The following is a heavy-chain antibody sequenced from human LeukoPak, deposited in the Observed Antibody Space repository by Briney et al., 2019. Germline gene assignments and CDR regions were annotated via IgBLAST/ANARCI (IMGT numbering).Heavy chain of an antibody. Sequence: SETLSLTCTVSGDSLSSRYWSWIRQPPGKGLEWFGYIYGSGSTHYDPSLMSRVTISEDTSKNQFSLKLTSVTAADTAVYYCARNVGWYSHDSWGQGTLVTVSS. CDR3: ARNVGWYSHDS. CDR1: GDSLSSRY. CDR2: IYGSGST. J-gene: IGHJ4*02. V-gene: IGHV4-59*08. D-gene: IGHD6-19*01.